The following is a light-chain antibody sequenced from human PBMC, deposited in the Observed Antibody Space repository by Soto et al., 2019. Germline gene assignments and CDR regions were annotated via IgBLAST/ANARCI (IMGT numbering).Light chain of an antibody. CDR2: GAS. Sequence: EIVMTQSPATLSVSPGERATLSCRASQSVSSNLGWYQQKPGQAPRLLIHGASTRAAGIPARFSGSGSGTEFTLTISSLQSEDFAVYYCQQYHNWRTFCQGTKVEIK. V-gene: IGKV3-15*01. CDR3: QQYHNWRT. J-gene: IGKJ1*01. CDR1: QSVSSN.